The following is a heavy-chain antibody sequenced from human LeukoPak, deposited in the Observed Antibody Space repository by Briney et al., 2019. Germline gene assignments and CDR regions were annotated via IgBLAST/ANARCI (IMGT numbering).Heavy chain of an antibody. Sequence: GRSLRLSCAASGFTFSSYAMHWVRQAPGKGLEWVAVISYDGSNKYYADSVKGRFTISRDNSKNTLYLQMNSLGAEDTAVYYCARSREWLVGYFDYWGQGTLVTVSS. D-gene: IGHD6-19*01. V-gene: IGHV3-30-3*01. J-gene: IGHJ4*02. CDR3: ARSREWLVGYFDY. CDR1: GFTFSSYA. CDR2: ISYDGSNK.